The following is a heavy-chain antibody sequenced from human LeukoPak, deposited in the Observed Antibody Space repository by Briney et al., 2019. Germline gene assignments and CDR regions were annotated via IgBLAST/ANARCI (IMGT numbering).Heavy chain of an antibody. D-gene: IGHD4-23*01. CDR3: AKDRYDGGNSDYYYGMDV. CDR1: GFTFTDYW. V-gene: IGHV3-23*01. J-gene: IGHJ6*02. Sequence: PGGSLRLSCAASGFTFTDYWMSWVRQAPGKGLEWVSAISGSGGSTYYADSVKGRFTISRDNSKNTLYLQMNSLRAEDTAVYYCAKDRYDGGNSDYYYGMDVWGQGTTVTVSS. CDR2: ISGSGGST.